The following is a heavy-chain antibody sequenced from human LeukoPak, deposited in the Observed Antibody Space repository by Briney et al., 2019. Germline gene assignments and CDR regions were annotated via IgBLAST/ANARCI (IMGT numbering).Heavy chain of an antibody. J-gene: IGHJ6*03. D-gene: IGHD5-12*01. Sequence: NPSETLSLTCTVSVGSISSYYWSWIRQPPGKGLEWIGYIYSRGRTNYTHSLKSRVTISVDTSKNQFSLKLTSVTAADTAVYYCARHLGVDLAATIEVGYYYMDVWGKGTTVSVSS. V-gene: IGHV4-59*08. CDR1: VGSISSYY. CDR2: IYSRGRT. CDR3: ARHLGVDLAATIEVGYYYMDV.